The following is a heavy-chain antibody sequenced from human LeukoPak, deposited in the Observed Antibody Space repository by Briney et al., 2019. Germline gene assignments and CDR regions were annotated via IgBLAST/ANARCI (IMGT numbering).Heavy chain of an antibody. CDR1: GFTFSAYS. J-gene: IGHJ4*02. Sequence: NPGGSLRLSCAASGFTFSAYSMNWVRQAPGKGLEWVSSISSSNTYIYYADSVQGRFTISRDNSKNTLYLQMNSLRAEDTAVYYCAKLREYSNYFDYWGQGTLVTVSS. D-gene: IGHD4-11*01. CDR3: AKLREYSNYFDY. V-gene: IGHV3-21*04. CDR2: ISSSNTYI.